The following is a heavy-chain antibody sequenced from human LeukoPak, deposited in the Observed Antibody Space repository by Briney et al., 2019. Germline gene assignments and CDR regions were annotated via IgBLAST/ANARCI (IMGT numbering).Heavy chain of an antibody. CDR1: GFTFSRYL. D-gene: IGHD3-22*01. J-gene: IGHJ4*02. CDR3: ARKHYYDSSGFFPPMDY. CDR2: INGDGTIT. Sequence: PGGSLRLSCTASGFTFSRYLMHWVRQAPGKGLVGVSRINGDGTITTYADSVKGRFTVSRDNAKNTLYLQMNSLRAEDTAVYYCARKHYYDSSGFFPPMDYWGQGTLVTVSS. V-gene: IGHV3-74*01.